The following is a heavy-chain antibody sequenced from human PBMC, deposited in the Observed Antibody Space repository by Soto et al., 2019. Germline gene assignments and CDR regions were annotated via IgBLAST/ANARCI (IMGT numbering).Heavy chain of an antibody. CDR2: IYYSGST. CDR1: GGSISSGDYY. D-gene: IGHD2-15*01. V-gene: IGHV4-30-4*01. J-gene: IGHJ3*02. Sequence: SETLSLTCIVSGGSISSGDYYWSWIRQPPGKGLEWIGYIYYSGSTYYNPSLKSRVTISVDTSKNQFSLKLSSVTAADTAVYYCARAATGWGNAFDIWGQGTMVTVSS. CDR3: ARAATGWGNAFDI.